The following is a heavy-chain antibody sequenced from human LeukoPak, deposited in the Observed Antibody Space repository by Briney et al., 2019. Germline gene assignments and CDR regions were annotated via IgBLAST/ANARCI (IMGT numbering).Heavy chain of an antibody. CDR3: AKGPKGFPYYFDY. Sequence: GGSLRLSCAASGFTFDDYAMHWVRQAPGKGLEWVSLINGDGDSTYYVDSVKGRFTISRDNSKNSLYLQMNSLRTEDTALYYCAKGPKGFPYYFDYWGQGTLVTVSS. CDR2: INGDGDST. CDR1: GFTFDDYA. V-gene: IGHV3-43*02. D-gene: IGHD2-15*01. J-gene: IGHJ4*02.